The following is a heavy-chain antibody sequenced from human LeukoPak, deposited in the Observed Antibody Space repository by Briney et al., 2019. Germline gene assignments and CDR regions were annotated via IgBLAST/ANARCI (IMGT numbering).Heavy chain of an antibody. CDR1: GYTFTSYY. V-gene: IGHV1-46*01. CDR3: ARDGNSYGHDY. D-gene: IGHD5-18*01. CDR2: INPSGGST. Sequence: ASVKVSCKASGYTFTSYYMHWVRQAPGQGLEWMGIINPSGGSTSYAQKFQGRVTMTRGTPTSTVYMELSSLRSEDTAVYYCARDGNSYGHDYWGQGTLVTVSS. J-gene: IGHJ4*02.